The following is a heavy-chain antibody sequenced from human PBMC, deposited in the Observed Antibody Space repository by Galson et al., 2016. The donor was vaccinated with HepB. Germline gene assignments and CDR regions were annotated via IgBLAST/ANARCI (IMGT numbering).Heavy chain of an antibody. CDR2: ISSDGSNK. D-gene: IGHD6-19*01. J-gene: IGHJ4*02. Sequence: SLRLSCAASGFTFSTYAMHWVRQAPGKGLEWVAAISSDGSNKFYADSVKGRFTISRDNSKNTLYLQMSSLSAEDTAVYYCVRDGSGGWHFDNWGQGTLITVSS. CDR3: VRDGSGGWHFDN. CDR1: GFTFSTYA. V-gene: IGHV3-30*04.